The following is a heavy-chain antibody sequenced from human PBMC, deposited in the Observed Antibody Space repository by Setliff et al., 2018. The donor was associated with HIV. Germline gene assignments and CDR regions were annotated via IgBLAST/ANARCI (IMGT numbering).Heavy chain of an antibody. CDR1: GYTFTSYG. CDR2: ISAYNGNT. CDR3: VRDNWNLGSVHNWFDP. D-gene: IGHD1-7*01. J-gene: IGHJ5*02. Sequence: ASVKVSCKASGYTFTSYGISWVRQAPGQGLEWMGWISAYNGNTNYAQKLQGRVTMTRDTSTSTVYMELNNLRFDDTAVYYCVRDNWNLGSVHNWFDPWGQGTVVTVSS. V-gene: IGHV1-18*01.